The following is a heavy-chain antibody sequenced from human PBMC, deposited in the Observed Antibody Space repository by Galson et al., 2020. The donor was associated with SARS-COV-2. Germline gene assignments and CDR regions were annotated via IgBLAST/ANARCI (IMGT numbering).Heavy chain of an antibody. CDR2: IYHSGAT. V-gene: IGHV4-30-2*01. J-gene: IGHJ2*01. CDR3: ARRYTYGLSPYWYFDL. Sequence: SETLSLTCAVSGGSLSSGGYSWPWIRQPPGKGLEWIGYIYHSGATSYNPSLKSRLTISVDRSKNHLSLELRSVTAADTAVYYCARRYTYGLSPYWYFDLWGRGTLVTVSS. CDR1: GGSLSSGGYS. D-gene: IGHD5-18*01.